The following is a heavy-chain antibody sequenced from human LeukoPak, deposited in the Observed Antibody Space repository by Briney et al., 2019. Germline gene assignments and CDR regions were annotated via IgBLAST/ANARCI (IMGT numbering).Heavy chain of an antibody. CDR3: AKSHGYSYGFDY. D-gene: IGHD5-18*01. V-gene: IGHV3-11*04. J-gene: IGHJ4*02. CDR1: GFTFSDYY. Sequence: GSLRLSCAASGFTFSDYYMSWIRQAPGQGLEWVSYISSSSSTIYYADSVKGRFTISRDNAKNSLYLQMNSLRAEDTAVYYCAKSHGYSYGFDYWGQGTLVTVSS. CDR2: ISSSSSTI.